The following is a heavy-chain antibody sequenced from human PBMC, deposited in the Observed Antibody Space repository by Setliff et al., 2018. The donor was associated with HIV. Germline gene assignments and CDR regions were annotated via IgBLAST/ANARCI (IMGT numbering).Heavy chain of an antibody. CDR1: GGSFSDNY. CDR3: ARVSSTYWYSIFRNYYYHMDV. D-gene: IGHD2-8*02. V-gene: IGHV4-34*01. J-gene: IGHJ6*03. CDR2: INHSGGT. Sequence: SETLSLTCAVYGGSFSDNYWSWIRQSPGKGLEWIGEINHSGGTRYNPSLESRVTMSLDSSRKQFSLKLSSVTAADTAVYYCARVSSTYWYSIFRNYYYHMDVWGKGTTVTVSS.